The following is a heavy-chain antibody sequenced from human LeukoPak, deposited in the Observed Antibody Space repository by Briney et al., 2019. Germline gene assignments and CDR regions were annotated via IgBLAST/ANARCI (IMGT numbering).Heavy chain of an antibody. CDR2: IYYSGST. CDR1: GGSISSSSYY. V-gene: IGHV4-39*01. D-gene: IGHD3-10*01. CDR3: ARRQASYGSGSYGHDY. J-gene: IGHJ4*02. Sequence: SETLTLTCTVSGGSISSSSYYWGWIRQPPGKGLEWIGSIYYSGSTYYNPSLKSRVTISVDTSKNQLSLKLSSVTAADTAVYYCARRQASYGSGSYGHDYWGQGTLVTVSS.